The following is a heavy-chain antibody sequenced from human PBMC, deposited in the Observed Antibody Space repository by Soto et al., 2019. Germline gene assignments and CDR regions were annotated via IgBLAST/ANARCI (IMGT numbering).Heavy chain of an antibody. CDR2: SSATGAGT. Sequence: EVQLLESGGGLVQPGGSLRLSRAASGFTFSSYGMTWVRQAPGKGLEWVSFSSATGAGTYYAASVKGRFTISRDNSKNTLYLQMSSLRADATAVYYWAKDRRAGGNYGFYSDFLGQGALVIVSS. J-gene: IGHJ4*02. CDR1: GFTFSSYG. CDR3: AKDRRAGGNYGFYSDF. V-gene: IGHV3-23*01. D-gene: IGHD1-7*01.